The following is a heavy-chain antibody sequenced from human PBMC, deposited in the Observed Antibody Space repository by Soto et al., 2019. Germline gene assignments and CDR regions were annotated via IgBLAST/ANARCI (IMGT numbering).Heavy chain of an antibody. J-gene: IGHJ4*02. CDR3: ARARGYSSSWSFDY. Sequence: GGSLSLSCAASGFTFSSYGMHWVRQAPGKGLEWVAVIWYDGSNKYYADSVKGRFTISRDNSKNTLYLQMNSLRAEDTAVYYCARARGYSSSWSFDYWGQGTLVTVSS. D-gene: IGHD6-13*01. CDR2: IWYDGSNK. V-gene: IGHV3-33*01. CDR1: GFTFSSYG.